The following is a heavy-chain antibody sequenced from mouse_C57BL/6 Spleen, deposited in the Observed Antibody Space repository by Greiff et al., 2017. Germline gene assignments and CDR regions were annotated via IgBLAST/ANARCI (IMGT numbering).Heavy chain of an antibody. V-gene: IGHV6-3*01. Sequence: EVKLQESGGGLVQPGGSMKLSCVASGFTFSNYWMNWVRQSPEKGLEWVAQIRLKSDNYATHYAESVKGRFTISRDDSKSRVYLQMNNLRAEDTGIYYCTALGRGFAYWGQGTLVTVSA. CDR1: GFTFSNYW. D-gene: IGHD4-1*01. CDR2: IRLKSDNYAT. CDR3: TALGRGFAY. J-gene: IGHJ3*01.